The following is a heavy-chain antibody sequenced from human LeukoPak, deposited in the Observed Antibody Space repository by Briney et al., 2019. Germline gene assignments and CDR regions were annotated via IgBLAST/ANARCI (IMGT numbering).Heavy chain of an antibody. CDR3: ARLLRGNSGGKY. D-gene: IGHD2-15*01. CDR1: GGSISSYY. J-gene: IGHJ4*02. CDR2: IYYSGST. Sequence: SETLSLTCTVSGGSISSYYWSWIRQPPGKGLEWIGSIYYSGSTYYNPSLKSRVTISVDTSKNQFSLKLSSVTAADTAVYYCARLLRGNSGGKYWGQGTLVTVSS. V-gene: IGHV4-59*05.